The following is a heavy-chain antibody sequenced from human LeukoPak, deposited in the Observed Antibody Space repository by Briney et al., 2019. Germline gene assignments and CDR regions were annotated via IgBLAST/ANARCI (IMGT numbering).Heavy chain of an antibody. D-gene: IGHD1-26*01. CDR2: IKPDGGEQ. Sequence: GGSLRLSCVASGFTFSNYWMTWVRQAPGKGLEWVANIKPDGGEQQYADSVKGRFTNSRDNAKNSLYLQMNSLRAEDMALYYCAKSMGWELLNGDAFDIWGQGTMVTVSS. CDR1: GFTFSNYW. J-gene: IGHJ3*02. CDR3: AKSMGWELLNGDAFDI. V-gene: IGHV3-7*03.